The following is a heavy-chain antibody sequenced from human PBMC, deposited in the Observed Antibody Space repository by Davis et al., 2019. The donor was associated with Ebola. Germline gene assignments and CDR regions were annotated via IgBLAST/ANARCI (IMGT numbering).Heavy chain of an antibody. CDR1: GFTFSSYW. CDR3: ARHAAYYYDSSGYASVHMFDY. D-gene: IGHD3-22*01. J-gene: IGHJ4*02. V-gene: IGHV3-7*01. CDR2: IKQDGSEK. Sequence: GESLKISCAASGFTFSSYWMSWVRQAPGKGLEWVANIKQDGSEKYYVDSVKGRFTISRDNAKNSLYLQMNSLRAEDTAVYYCARHAAYYYDSSGYASVHMFDYWGQGTLVTVSS.